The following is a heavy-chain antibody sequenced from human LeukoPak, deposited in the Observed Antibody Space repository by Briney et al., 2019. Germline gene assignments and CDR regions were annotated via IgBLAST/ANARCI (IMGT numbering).Heavy chain of an antibody. D-gene: IGHD5-12*01. Sequence: ASVKVSCKASGYTFTSYDINWVRQATGQGLEWMGWMNPNSGNTGYAQKSQGRVTMTRSTSISTAYMELSSLRSEDTAVYYCARPANLRGYSGYDLWYSSGWYGAQVSYYYYGMDVWGQGTTVTVSS. CDR1: GYTFTSYD. J-gene: IGHJ6*02. CDR3: ARPANLRGYSGYDLWYSSGWYGAQVSYYYYGMDV. CDR2: MNPNSGNT. V-gene: IGHV1-8*01.